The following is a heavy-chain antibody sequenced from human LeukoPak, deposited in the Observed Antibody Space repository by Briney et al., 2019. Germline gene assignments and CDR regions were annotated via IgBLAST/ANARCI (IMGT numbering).Heavy chain of an antibody. CDR3: ARGRELGLYYFDY. Sequence: GGSLRLSCAASGFTFSSYWMYWVRQAPGKGLVWVSRINGDGSGTSYADSVKGRFTISRDNAKNTLYLHMKSLSAEDTALYYCARGRELGLYYFDYWGQGTLVTVSS. J-gene: IGHJ4*02. D-gene: IGHD5-24*01. V-gene: IGHV3-74*01. CDR1: GFTFSSYW. CDR2: INGDGSGT.